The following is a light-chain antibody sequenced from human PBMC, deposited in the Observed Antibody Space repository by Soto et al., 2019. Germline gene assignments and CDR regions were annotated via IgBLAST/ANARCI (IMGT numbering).Light chain of an antibody. CDR1: QSVNSAY. CDR2: GAS. V-gene: IGKV3-20*01. Sequence: EIVLTQSPGTLSLSPGERATLSCRASQSVNSAYVAWYQQNPGQAPRVLIYGASTRVTGIPQRFSGSGSGTDFSITISRLEPEDSAMYYCQLYGSSPTWAFGQGTKVEIK. J-gene: IGKJ1*01. CDR3: QLYGSSPTWA.